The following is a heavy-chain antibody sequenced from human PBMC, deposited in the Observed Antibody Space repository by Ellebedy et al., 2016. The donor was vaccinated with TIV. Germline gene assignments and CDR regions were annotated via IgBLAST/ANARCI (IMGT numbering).Heavy chain of an antibody. Sequence: GGSLSLSCAASGFTFSSFAMHWVRQAPGKGLEWLSVISGGGGSTYHADFVKGRFTITRDNSKNTLYLQLNRLRSDDTAVYYCAKGSSSGFNYDRVGFEYWGQGTLVTVSS. D-gene: IGHD3-22*01. J-gene: IGHJ4*02. V-gene: IGHV3-23*01. CDR1: GFTFSSFA. CDR3: AKGSSSGFNYDRVGFEY. CDR2: ISGGGGST.